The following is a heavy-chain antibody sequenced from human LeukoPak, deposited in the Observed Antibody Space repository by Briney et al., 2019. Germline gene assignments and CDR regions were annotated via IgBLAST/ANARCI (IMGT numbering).Heavy chain of an antibody. Sequence: PSETLSLTCTVSGGSISSYYWTWIRQPPGKGLEWIGYIYTSGSTNYNPSLKSRVTISLDTSKNQSSLKLSSVTAADTAVYYCARCPRDYMDVWGKGTTVTVSS. J-gene: IGHJ6*03. CDR1: GGSISSYY. CDR2: IYTSGST. V-gene: IGHV4-4*09. CDR3: ARCPRDYMDV.